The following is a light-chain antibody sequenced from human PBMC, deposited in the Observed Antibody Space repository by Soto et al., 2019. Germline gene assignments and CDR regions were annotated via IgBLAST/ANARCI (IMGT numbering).Light chain of an antibody. CDR2: KAS. CDR3: QQYNSYSLT. Sequence: DIQMTQSPYTLSASVGDRVTITCRASQSISSWVAWYQQKPGKAPKLLIYKASSLESGVPSRFSGSGSGTEFTLTISSLQPDDFATYYCQQYNSYSLTFGGGTKVEIK. J-gene: IGKJ4*01. V-gene: IGKV1-5*03. CDR1: QSISSW.